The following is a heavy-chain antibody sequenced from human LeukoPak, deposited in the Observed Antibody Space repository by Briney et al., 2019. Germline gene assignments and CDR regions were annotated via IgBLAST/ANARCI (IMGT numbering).Heavy chain of an antibody. J-gene: IGHJ4*02. D-gene: IGHD1-14*01. CDR2: ISSSSSYI. CDR3: ARERSFVSGNHDFDC. V-gene: IGHV3-21*01. CDR1: GFIFSSYT. Sequence: PGGSLRLSCAASGFIFSSYTMNWVRQAPGKGLEWVSSISSSSSYIYYADSVKGRFTISRDNAKNSLYLQMSSLRAEDTAVYYCARERSFVSGNHDFDCWGQGTLVTVSS.